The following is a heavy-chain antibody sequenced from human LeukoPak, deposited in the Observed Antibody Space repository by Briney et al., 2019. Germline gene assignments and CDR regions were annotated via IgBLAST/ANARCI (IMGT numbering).Heavy chain of an antibody. Sequence: GASVKVSCKASGYTFTSYGISWVRQAAGQGLEWMGWISAYNGNTNYAQKLQGRVTMTTDTSTSTAYMELRSLRSDDTAVYYCARGRRKDYYGSGSYLYYWGQGTLVTVSS. CDR2: ISAYNGNT. D-gene: IGHD3-10*01. CDR1: GYTFTSYG. J-gene: IGHJ4*02. V-gene: IGHV1-18*01. CDR3: ARGRRKDYYGSGSYLYY.